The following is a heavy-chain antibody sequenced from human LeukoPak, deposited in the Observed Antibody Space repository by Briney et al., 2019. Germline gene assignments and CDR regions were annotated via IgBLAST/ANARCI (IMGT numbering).Heavy chain of an antibody. CDR3: ARGIDGALDY. V-gene: IGHV3-23*01. Sequence: GGSLRLSCAVSGFTFSGYSMIWVRQAPGKGLEWVSEINRGGVNTYYPDSVRGRFTVSRDNSKNTLFLQMTSLRAEDTAIYYCARGIDGALDYWGQGTLVTVSS. D-gene: IGHD3-10*01. J-gene: IGHJ4*02. CDR1: GFTFSGYS. CDR2: INRGGVNT.